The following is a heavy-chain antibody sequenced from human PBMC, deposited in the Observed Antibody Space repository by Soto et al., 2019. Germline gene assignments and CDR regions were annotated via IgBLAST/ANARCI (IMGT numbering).Heavy chain of an antibody. CDR2: ISGSGGST. J-gene: IGHJ4*02. CDR1: GFTFSSYA. CDR3: AKDTRPVVVPAAIEGPFDY. D-gene: IGHD2-2*01. Sequence: GGSLRLSCAASGFTFSSYAMSWVRQAPGKGLEWVSAISGSGGSTYYADSVKGRFTISRDNSKNTLYLQMNSLRAEDTAVYYCAKDTRPVVVPAAIEGPFDYWGQGTLVTVSS. V-gene: IGHV3-23*01.